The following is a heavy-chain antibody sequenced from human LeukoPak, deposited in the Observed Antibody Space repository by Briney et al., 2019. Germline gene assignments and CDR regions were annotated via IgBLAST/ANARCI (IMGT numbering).Heavy chain of an antibody. CDR1: GGSISSGDYY. V-gene: IGHV4-30-4*08. J-gene: IGHJ6*03. CDR3: ASEYSSSAGRYYYYYMDV. D-gene: IGHD6-6*01. CDR2: IYYSGST. Sequence: SQTLSLXCTVSGGSISSGDYYWSWIRQPPVKGLEWIGYIYYSGSTYYNPTLKSRVTISVDTSRNQFSLKLSSVTAADTAVYYCASEYSSSAGRYYYYYMDVWGKGTTVTVSS.